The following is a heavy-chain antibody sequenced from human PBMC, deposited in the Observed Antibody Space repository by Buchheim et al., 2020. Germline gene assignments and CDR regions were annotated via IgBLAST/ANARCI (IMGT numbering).Heavy chain of an antibody. CDR3: AREQPPKLVRRGYYYYYYMDV. CDR2: IGTAGDT. CDR1: GFTFSSYD. D-gene: IGHD6-13*01. V-gene: IGHV3-13*04. Sequence: EVQLVESGGGLVQPGGSLRLSCAASGFTFSSYDMHWVRQATGKGLEWVSAIGTAGDTYYPGSVKGRFTISRENAKNSLYLQMNSLRAGDTAVYYCAREQPPKLVRRGYYYYYYMDVWGKGTT. J-gene: IGHJ6*03.